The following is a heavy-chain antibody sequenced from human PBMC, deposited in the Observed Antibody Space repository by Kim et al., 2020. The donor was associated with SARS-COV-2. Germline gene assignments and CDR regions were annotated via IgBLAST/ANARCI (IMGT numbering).Heavy chain of an antibody. Sequence: SETLSLTCAVYGASFSGYYYYWIRQPPGKGLEYIGEIIPSGSTNYHPSLKSRVTISIDTSKNQFSLNLSSVTAADTAVYYCTRGRQGRDWGQGTLVTVSS. CDR2: IIPSGST. CDR1: GASFSGYY. V-gene: IGHV4-34*01. J-gene: IGHJ4*02. CDR3: TRGRQGRD.